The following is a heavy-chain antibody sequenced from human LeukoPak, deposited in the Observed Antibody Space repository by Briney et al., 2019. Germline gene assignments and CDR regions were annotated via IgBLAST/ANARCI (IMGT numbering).Heavy chain of an antibody. CDR1: GYTFSNFG. CDR3: ARDEGDY. Sequence: ASVKVSCKASGYTFSNFGIGWVREAPGQGLERMGWISAYNVTPPYPQKLQGRLTMTSDTSTSTAYMELRSLRPDDTAVYSCARDEGDYWGQGTLVTVSS. CDR2: ISAYNVTP. J-gene: IGHJ4*02. V-gene: IGHV1-18*04.